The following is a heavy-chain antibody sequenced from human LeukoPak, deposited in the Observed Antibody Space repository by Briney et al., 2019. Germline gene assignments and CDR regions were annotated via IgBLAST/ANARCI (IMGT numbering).Heavy chain of an antibody. CDR2: TNEGGSDK. CDR1: GFTFSNFW. Sequence: QSGGSLRLSCAASGFTFSNFWTTWLRQAPGKGLEWVAHTNEGGSDKYYVDSVKGRFTISRDNVKNSQYLQMNSLRAEDTAVYYCAMWSAELNYWGQGTLVTVSS. CDR3: AMWSAELNY. D-gene: IGHD3-10*01. V-gene: IGHV3-7*01. J-gene: IGHJ4*02.